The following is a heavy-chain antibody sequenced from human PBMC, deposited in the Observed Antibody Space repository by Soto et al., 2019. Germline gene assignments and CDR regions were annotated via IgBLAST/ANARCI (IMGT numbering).Heavy chain of an antibody. J-gene: IGHJ4*02. CDR1: GGSFSGYY. D-gene: IGHD2-8*01. CDR2: INHSGST. Sequence: SETLSLTCAVYGGSFSGYYWSWIRQPPGKGLEWIGEINHSGSTNYNPSLKSRVTISVDTSKNLFSLKLSSVTAADTAVYYCARGNAHNCTNGVCYSFDYWGQGTLVTVSS. V-gene: IGHV4-34*01. CDR3: ARGNAHNCTNGVCYSFDY.